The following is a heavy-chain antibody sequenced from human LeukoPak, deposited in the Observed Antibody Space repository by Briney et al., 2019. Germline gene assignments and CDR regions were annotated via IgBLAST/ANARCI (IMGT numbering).Heavy chain of an antibody. J-gene: IGHJ4*02. CDR3: ARQDIVVVPAAMPDY. Sequence: GGSLRLSCAASGFTFVNYAMNWVRQAPGKGLEWVSYISSSSSYTNYADSVKGRFTISRDNAKNSLYLQMNSLRAEDTAVYYCARQDIVVVPAAMPDYWGQGTLVTVSS. D-gene: IGHD2-2*01. CDR1: GFTFVNYA. V-gene: IGHV3-21*05. CDR2: ISSSSSYT.